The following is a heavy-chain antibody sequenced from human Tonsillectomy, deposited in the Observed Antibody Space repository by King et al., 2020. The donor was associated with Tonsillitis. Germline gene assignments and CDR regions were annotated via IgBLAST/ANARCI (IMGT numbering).Heavy chain of an antibody. CDR3: ARISNDFWSGYADY. Sequence: TLKESGPALVKPTQTLTLTCTFSGFSLSTGERFLSWIRHPPGKPLEWLALIDWVENKNYSTSLKTRLTISKDTSKNQVVLTMTNMDPVDTATYYCARISNDFWSGYADYWGQGTLVTVSS. CDR2: IDWVENK. V-gene: IGHV2-70*01. D-gene: IGHD3-3*01. J-gene: IGHJ4*02. CDR1: GFSLSTGERF.